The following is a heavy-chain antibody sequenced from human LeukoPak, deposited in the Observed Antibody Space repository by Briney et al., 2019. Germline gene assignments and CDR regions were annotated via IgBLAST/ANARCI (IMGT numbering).Heavy chain of an antibody. V-gene: IGHV3-73*01. D-gene: IGHD3-10*01. CDR2: IRSKANSYAT. J-gene: IGHJ4*02. CDR3: TRGAWGVDY. Sequence: GGSLRLSCAASGFTFSGSAMHWVRQASGKGLEWVGRIRSKANSYATAYAASVKGRFTISRDDSKNTAYLQMNSLKTEDTAVYYCTRGAWGVDYWGQGTLVTVSS. CDR1: GFTFSGSA.